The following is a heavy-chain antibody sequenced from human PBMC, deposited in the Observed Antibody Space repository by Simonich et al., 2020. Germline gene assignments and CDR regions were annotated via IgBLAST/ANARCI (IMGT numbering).Heavy chain of an antibody. V-gene: IGHV4-38-2*01. CDR2: IYHRGST. CDR1: GYSISSGYY. CDR3: ARVGYSNYYYYGMDV. Sequence: QVQLQESGPGLVKPSETLSLTCAVSGYSISSGYYWGWIRQPPGKGLEWFGSIYHRGSTYYNPSLKSRVTISVETSKNPFSLKLSSVTAADTAVYYCARVGYSNYYYYGMDVWGQGTTVTVSS. J-gene: IGHJ6*02. D-gene: IGHD6-13*01.